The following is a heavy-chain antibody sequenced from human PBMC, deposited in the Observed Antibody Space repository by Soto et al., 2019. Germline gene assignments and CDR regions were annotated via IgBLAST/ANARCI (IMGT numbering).Heavy chain of an antibody. D-gene: IGHD6-19*01. CDR3: ARSTAVAGPIDC. Sequence: LRLSCAASGFTFSSYAMHWVRQAPGKGLEWVAVISYDGSNKYYADSVKGRFTISRDNSKNTLYLQMNSLRTEDTAVHYCARSTAVAGPIDCWGQGTLVTV. CDR2: ISYDGSNK. CDR1: GFTFSSYA. V-gene: IGHV3-30-3*01. J-gene: IGHJ4*02.